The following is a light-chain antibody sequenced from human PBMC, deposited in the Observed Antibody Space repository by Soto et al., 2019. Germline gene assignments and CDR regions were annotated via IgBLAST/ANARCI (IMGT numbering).Light chain of an antibody. CDR2: EVR. CDR3: SAYTVRSTLV. Sequence: QSALTQPASESGSAGQSITISCSGTMRDVGAYNLVSWYQQHPGTAPKLIIYEVRNRPSGISSRFSGSRSGNTASLTISGLEPEDDGDYYCSAYTVRSTLVFGGGTKLTVL. J-gene: IGLJ3*02. V-gene: IGLV2-14*01. CDR1: MRDVGAYNL.